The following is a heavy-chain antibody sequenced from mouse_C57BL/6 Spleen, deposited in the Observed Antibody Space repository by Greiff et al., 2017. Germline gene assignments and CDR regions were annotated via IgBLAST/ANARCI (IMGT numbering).Heavy chain of an antibody. CDR1: GYAFSSSW. V-gene: IGHV1-82*01. J-gene: IGHJ4*01. CDR2: IYPGDGDT. Sequence: QVQLQQSGPELVKPGASVKISCKASGYAFSSSWMNWVKQRPGKGLEWIGRIYPGDGDTNYNGKFKGKATLTADKSSSTAYMQLSSLTSEASAVYFCAREEYYYGSRPENYAMDYWGQGTSVTVSS. D-gene: IGHD1-1*01. CDR3: AREEYYYGSRPENYAMDY.